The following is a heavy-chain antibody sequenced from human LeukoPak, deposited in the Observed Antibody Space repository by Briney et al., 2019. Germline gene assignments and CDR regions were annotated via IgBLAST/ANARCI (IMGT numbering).Heavy chain of an antibody. CDR2: INPNSGGT. CDR3: ARGGYSGYDFDGMDV. V-gene: IGHV1-2*04. Sequence: GASVKVSCKASGYTFTGYYMHWVRQAPGQGLEWMGWINPNSGGTNYAQKFQGWVTMTRDTSISTAYMELSRLRSDDTAAYYCARGGYSGYDFDGMDVWGQGTTVTVSS. J-gene: IGHJ6*02. D-gene: IGHD5-12*01. CDR1: GYTFTGYY.